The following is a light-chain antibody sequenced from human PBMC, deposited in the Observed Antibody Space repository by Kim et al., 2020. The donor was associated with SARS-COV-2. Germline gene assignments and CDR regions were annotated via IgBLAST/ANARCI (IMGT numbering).Light chain of an antibody. J-gene: IGKJ1*01. Sequence: SPGERATLSCRASQSVSRSDLAWYQQKPGQAPRLRIYGASSRATGIPDRFSGSGSGTDFTLTISRLEPEDFAVYYCQQYGSSPWTFGQGTKVDIK. CDR2: GAS. CDR1: QSVSRSD. CDR3: QQYGSSPWT. V-gene: IGKV3-20*01.